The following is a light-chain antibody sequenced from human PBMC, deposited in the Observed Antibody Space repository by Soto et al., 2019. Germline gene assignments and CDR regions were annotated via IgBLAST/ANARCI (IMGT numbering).Light chain of an antibody. V-gene: IGKV1-8*01. CDR2: AAS. CDR3: QQYYEYPRT. CDR1: QGISSY. J-gene: IGKJ1*01. Sequence: AIRMTQSPSSFSASIGDRVNITCRASQGISSYLAWYQQKPGKAPKLLIYAASTLQSGVPSRFSGSGSGTDFTLTIGCLQSEDFATYYCQQYYEYPRTFGQGTKVEIK.